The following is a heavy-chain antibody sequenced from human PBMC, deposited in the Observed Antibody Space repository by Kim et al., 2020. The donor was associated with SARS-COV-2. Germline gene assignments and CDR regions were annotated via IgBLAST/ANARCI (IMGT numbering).Heavy chain of an antibody. V-gene: IGHV1-69*01. J-gene: IGHJ5*02. D-gene: IGHD4-4*01. CDR3: ARARTVTSNWFDP. Sequence: SAQKFQGRVTMTADESTSTAYMELRSLRSEDTAVYYCARARTVTSNWFDPWGQGTLVTVSS.